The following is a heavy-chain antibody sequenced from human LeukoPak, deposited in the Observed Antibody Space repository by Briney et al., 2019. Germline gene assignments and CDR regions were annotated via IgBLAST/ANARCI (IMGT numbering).Heavy chain of an antibody. V-gene: IGHV3-23*01. CDR1: GFTSSGYA. D-gene: IGHD5-12*01. Sequence: GGSLRLSCAASGFTSSGYAMSWVRQAPGKGLEWVSSISSSGDSTYYADSVKGRFTISRDNSKNTLYLQMNSLRVEDTAVYYCAKVLRSGDYWGQGTLVTVSS. J-gene: IGHJ4*02. CDR2: ISSSGDST. CDR3: AKVLRSGDY.